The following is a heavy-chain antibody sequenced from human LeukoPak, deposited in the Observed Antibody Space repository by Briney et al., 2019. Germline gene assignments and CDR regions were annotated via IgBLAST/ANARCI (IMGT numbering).Heavy chain of an antibody. Sequence: SETLSLTCTVSGGSISSYYWSWIRQPPGKGLEWIGFIYYSGTTNYNPSLKSRVTISVDTSKNQFSLKLSSVTAADTAVYYCARVGGAAGYWGQGTLVTVSS. CDR2: IYYSGTT. CDR3: ARVGGAAGY. D-gene: IGHD4-17*01. V-gene: IGHV4-59*12. J-gene: IGHJ4*02. CDR1: GGSISSYY.